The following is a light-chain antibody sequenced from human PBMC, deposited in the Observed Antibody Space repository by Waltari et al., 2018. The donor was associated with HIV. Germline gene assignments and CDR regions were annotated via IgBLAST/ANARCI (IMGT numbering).Light chain of an antibody. CDR2: DTS. CDR3: QERSNWPPLT. V-gene: IGKV3-11*01. CDR1: QSVGYY. Sequence: EIVLTQSPATLSLSPGESATLSCRASQSVGYYLAWYQQKPGQAPRLLIYDTSIRATGIPARFSGSGSGTDFTLTISSLESEDFAVYYCQERSNWPPLTFGGGTKVEIK. J-gene: IGKJ4*01.